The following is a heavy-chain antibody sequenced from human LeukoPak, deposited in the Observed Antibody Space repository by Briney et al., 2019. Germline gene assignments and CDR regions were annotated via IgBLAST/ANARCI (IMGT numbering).Heavy chain of an antibody. CDR2: IYYSGST. V-gene: IGHV4-39*07. CDR3: ARVPGRAYYYDSSGYSWWFDP. Sequence: SETLSLTCTVSGGSISSSSYYWGWIRQPPGKGLEWIGSIYYSGSTYYNPSLKSRVTISVDTSKNQFSLKLSSVTAADTAVYYCARVPGRAYYYDSSGYSWWFDPWGQGTLVTVSS. D-gene: IGHD3-22*01. CDR1: GGSISSSSYY. J-gene: IGHJ5*02.